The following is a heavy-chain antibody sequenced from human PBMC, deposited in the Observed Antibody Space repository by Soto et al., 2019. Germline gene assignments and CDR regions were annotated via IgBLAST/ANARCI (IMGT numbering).Heavy chain of an antibody. Sequence: GGSLRLSCAASGFAFDDYAMHWVRQAPGKGLEWVSGINWNSDTIGYADSVKGRFTVSRDNAKGSLLLQMSSLRAEDTAVYFCAMSNSNDLYYHFESWGQGTPVTVSS. D-gene: IGHD3-22*01. CDR1: GFAFDDYA. V-gene: IGHV3-9*01. CDR2: INWNSDTI. J-gene: IGHJ4*02. CDR3: AMSNSNDLYYHFES.